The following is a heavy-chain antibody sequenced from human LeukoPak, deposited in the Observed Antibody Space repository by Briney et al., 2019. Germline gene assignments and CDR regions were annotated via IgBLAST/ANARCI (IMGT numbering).Heavy chain of an antibody. CDR1: GGSISSSSYY. CDR3: ARHLMFRDSTYGPHLDY. J-gene: IGHJ4*02. CDR2: IYYSGST. D-gene: IGHD3-10*01. V-gene: IGHV4-39*01. Sequence: PSETLSLTCTVSGGSISSSSYYWRWIRRSPGKGLEWIGSIYYSGSTYNNPSLRSRITISVDTSKNHFSLKLTSVTGADTAVYYCARHLMFRDSTYGPHLDYWGQEPLVAVSS.